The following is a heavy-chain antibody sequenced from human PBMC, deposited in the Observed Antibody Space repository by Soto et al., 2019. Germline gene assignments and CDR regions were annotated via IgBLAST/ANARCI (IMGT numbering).Heavy chain of an antibody. J-gene: IGHJ4*02. D-gene: IGHD3-22*01. Sequence: QVQLVESGGGVVQPGRSLRLSCAASGFTFSSYAMHWVRQAPGKGLEWVAVISYDGSNKYYADSVKGRFTISRDNSKNTLYLQMNSLRAEDTAVYYCARDAFMYYYDSSGYWGYWGQGTLVTVSS. CDR3: ARDAFMYYYDSSGYWGY. V-gene: IGHV3-30-3*01. CDR2: ISYDGSNK. CDR1: GFTFSSYA.